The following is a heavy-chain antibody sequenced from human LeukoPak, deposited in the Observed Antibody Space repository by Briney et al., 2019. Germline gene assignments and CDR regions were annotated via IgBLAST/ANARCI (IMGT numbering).Heavy chain of an antibody. CDR2: ISSCNSYI. J-gene: IGHJ3*02. CDR1: GFTFSNYN. V-gene: IGHV3-21*01. Sequence: GGSVRLSCEASGFTFSNYNMNGVRQAPGKGREWVSSISSCNSYIYYADSVKGRFTISRDNAKNSLYLQMTSLRAEDTAVYYCARGTNWEGDDAFDIWGQGTMVTVSS. CDR3: ARGTNWEGDDAFDI. D-gene: IGHD1-1*01.